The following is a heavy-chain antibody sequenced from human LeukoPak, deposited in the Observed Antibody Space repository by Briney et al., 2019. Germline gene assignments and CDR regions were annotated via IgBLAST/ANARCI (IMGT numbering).Heavy chain of an antibody. CDR3: ARDPNGDYVGTFDM. Sequence: GGSLRLSCAGSGFSFSNFGMSWVRQAPGKGPEWVSFISGNGGRTDYAESVKGRFTISRDNSKNTLYLQMNSLRDEDTAAYYCARDPNGDYVGTFDMWGRGTMVTVSS. CDR1: GFSFSNFG. D-gene: IGHD4-17*01. J-gene: IGHJ3*02. CDR2: ISGNGGRT. V-gene: IGHV3-23*01.